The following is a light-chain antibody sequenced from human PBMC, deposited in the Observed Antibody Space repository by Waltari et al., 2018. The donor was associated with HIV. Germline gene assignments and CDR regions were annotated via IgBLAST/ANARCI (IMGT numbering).Light chain of an antibody. Sequence: DIVMTQSPLSLPVTPGAPASISCSSSQSLLHSNGYNYLDWYLQKPGQSPQLLIYLGSNRASGVPDRFSGSGSGTDFTLKISRVEAEDVGVYYCMQALQTPPSFGQGTRLEIK. J-gene: IGKJ5*01. CDR2: LGS. V-gene: IGKV2-28*01. CDR3: MQALQTPPS. CDR1: QSLLHSNGYNY.